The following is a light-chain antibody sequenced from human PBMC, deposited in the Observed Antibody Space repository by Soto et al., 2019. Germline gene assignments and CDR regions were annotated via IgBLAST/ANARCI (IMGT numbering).Light chain of an antibody. CDR1: QSVGIY. V-gene: IGKV3-11*01. CDR2: DAS. Sequence: EIVLTQSPATLSLSPGERATLSCRASQSVGIYLGWYQQRPGQAPRLLIYDASKRAAGIPARFSGSGSGTDFTLTINSLEPEEFSVYYCQHRSTWPRDFGQGTRLEIK. CDR3: QHRSTWPRD. J-gene: IGKJ5*01.